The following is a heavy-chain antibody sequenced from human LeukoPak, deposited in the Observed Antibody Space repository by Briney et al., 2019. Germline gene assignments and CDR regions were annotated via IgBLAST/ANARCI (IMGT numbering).Heavy chain of an antibody. CDR1: GGSISSYY. Sequence: SETLSLTCTVSGGSISSYYWSWIRQPAGKGLEWIGRIYTSGSTNYNPSLKSRVTMSVDTSKNQFSLKLSSVTAADTVVYYCAREWIGGYSNHMDVWGKGTTVTVSS. D-gene: IGHD4-11*01. CDR2: IYTSGST. J-gene: IGHJ6*03. V-gene: IGHV4-4*07. CDR3: AREWIGGYSNHMDV.